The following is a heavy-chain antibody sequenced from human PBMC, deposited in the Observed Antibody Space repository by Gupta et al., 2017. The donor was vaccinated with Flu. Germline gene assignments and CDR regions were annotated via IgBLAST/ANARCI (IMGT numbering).Heavy chain of an antibody. CDR1: GFTFSNAW. V-gene: IGHV3-15*01. J-gene: IGHJ4*02. Sequence: ESGGGLVKPGGSLRLSCAASGFTFSNAWMSWVRQAPGKGLEWVGRIKSKTDGGTTDYAAPVKGRFTISRDDSKNTLYLQMNSLKTEDTAVYYCTTLMVYAQNFDYWGQGTLVTVSS. D-gene: IGHD2-8*01. CDR2: IKSKTDGGTT. CDR3: TTLMVYAQNFDY.